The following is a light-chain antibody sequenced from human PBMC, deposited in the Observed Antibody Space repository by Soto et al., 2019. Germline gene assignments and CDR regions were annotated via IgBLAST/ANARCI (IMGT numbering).Light chain of an antibody. CDR3: QQLNSYPLT. CDR1: QSISSY. CDR2: AAS. J-gene: IGKJ4*01. Sequence: DIPMTQSPSSLSASVGDRFTITCRASQSISSYLNWYQQKPGKAPKLLIYAASSLQSGVPSRFSGSGSGTEFTLTISSLQPEDFGTYYCQQLNSYPLTFGGGTKVDNK. V-gene: IGKV1-39*01.